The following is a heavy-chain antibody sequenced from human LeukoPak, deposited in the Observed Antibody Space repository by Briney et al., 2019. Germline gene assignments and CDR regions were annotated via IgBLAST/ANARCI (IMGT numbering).Heavy chain of an antibody. CDR1: GFTFEDSA. CDR3: AKPNNYYDSSGYPVAYYYYYYMDV. Sequence: PGGSLRLSCAASGFTFEDSAMHWVRQAPGRGLELVSLITGDGTTTYYADSVKGRFTISRDNNKNSLYLQMHSLRTEDTAFYYCAKPNNYYDSSGYPVAYYYYYYMDVWGKGATVTVSS. D-gene: IGHD3-22*01. CDR2: ITGDGTTT. J-gene: IGHJ6*03. V-gene: IGHV3-43*02.